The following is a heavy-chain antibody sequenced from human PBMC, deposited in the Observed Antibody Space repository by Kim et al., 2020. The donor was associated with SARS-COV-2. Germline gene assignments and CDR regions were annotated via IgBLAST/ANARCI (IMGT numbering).Heavy chain of an antibody. CDR3: ARHARVTMIVVVTPGAFDI. CDR1: GGSISSYY. J-gene: IGHJ3*02. CDR2: IYYSGST. V-gene: IGHV4-59*08. Sequence: GSLSLTCTVSGGSISSYYWSWIRQPPGKGLEWIGYIYYSGSTNYNPSLKSRVTISVDTSKNQFSLKLSSVTAADTAVYYCARHARVTMIVVVTPGAFDIWGQAKMVTVSS. D-gene: IGHD3-22*01.